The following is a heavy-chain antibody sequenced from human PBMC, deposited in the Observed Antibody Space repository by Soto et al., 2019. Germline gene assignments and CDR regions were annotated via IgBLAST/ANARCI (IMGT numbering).Heavy chain of an antibody. CDR2: IYYSGST. J-gene: IGHJ6*03. CDR1: GYSISSSNW. Sequence: SETLSLTCAVSGYSISSSNWWGWIRQPPGKGLEWIGYIYYSGSTYYNPSLKSRVTMSVDTSKNQFSLKLSSVTAVDTAVYYCARNPAYYGSGSYYYMDVWGKGTTVTVSS. CDR3: ARNPAYYGSGSYYYMDV. V-gene: IGHV4-28*01. D-gene: IGHD3-10*01.